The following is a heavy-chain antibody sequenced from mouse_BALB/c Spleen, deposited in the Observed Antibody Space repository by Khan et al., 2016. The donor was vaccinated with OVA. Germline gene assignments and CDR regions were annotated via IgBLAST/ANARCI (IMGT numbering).Heavy chain of an antibody. V-gene: IGHV3-2*02. CDR3: ARGNYYGYYFDY. Sequence: EVQLQESGPGLVKPSQSLSLTGTVTGYSITSGYAWNWIRQFPGNKLEWMGYISYSGVTSYTPSLKSRISITRDTSKNQFFLQLNSVTTEDTATYYCARGNYYGYYFDYWGQGTTLTVSS. CDR1: GYSITSGYA. CDR2: ISYSGVT. J-gene: IGHJ2*01. D-gene: IGHD1-1*01.